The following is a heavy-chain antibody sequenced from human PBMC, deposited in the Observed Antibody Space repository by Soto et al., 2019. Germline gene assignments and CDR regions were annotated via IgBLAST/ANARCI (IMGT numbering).Heavy chain of an antibody. D-gene: IGHD2-2*02. CDR1: GGTFSSYT. V-gene: IGHV1-69*02. J-gene: IGHJ6*03. Sequence: QVPLVQSGAEVKKPGSSVKVSCKASGGTFSSYTISWVRQAPGQGLEWMGRIIPILGIANYAQKFQGRVTITADKSTSTAYMELSSLRSEDTAVYYCARGGDIVVVPAAIADYYYMDVWGKGTTVTVSS. CDR2: IIPILGIA. CDR3: ARGGDIVVVPAAIADYYYMDV.